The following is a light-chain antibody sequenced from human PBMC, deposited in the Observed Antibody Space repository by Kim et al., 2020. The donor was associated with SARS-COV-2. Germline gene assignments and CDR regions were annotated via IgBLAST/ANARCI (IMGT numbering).Light chain of an antibody. Sequence: QSVLTQPASVSGSPGQSITISCTGTSRDVGGYNYVSWYQQHPGKAPKLMIYNVSNRPSGVSNRFSGSKSGNMASLTISGLQIEDDADYYCSSYTSATTLVFGGGTQLTVL. CDR3: SSYTSATTLV. J-gene: IGLJ2*01. CDR1: SRDVGGYNY. CDR2: NVS. V-gene: IGLV2-14*03.